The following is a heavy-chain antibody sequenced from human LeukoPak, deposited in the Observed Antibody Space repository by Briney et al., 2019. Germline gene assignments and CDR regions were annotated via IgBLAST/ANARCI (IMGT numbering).Heavy chain of an antibody. CDR2: ISDGGSIT. Sequence: GGSLRLSCAASGFTFSDYGMSWVRQAPGKGLEWVSTISDGGSITYYADSVKGRFTISRDNSKNTLFLQMNSLRAEDTAVYYCAKADGGQWPSSYYYYYMDVWGKGTTVTVSS. CDR1: GFTFSDYG. V-gene: IGHV3-23*01. CDR3: AKADGGQWPSSYYYYYMDV. D-gene: IGHD6-19*01. J-gene: IGHJ6*03.